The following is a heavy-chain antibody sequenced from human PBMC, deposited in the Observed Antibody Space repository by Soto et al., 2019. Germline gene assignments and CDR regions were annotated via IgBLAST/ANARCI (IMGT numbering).Heavy chain of an antibody. V-gene: IGHV3-48*03. J-gene: IGHJ4*02. D-gene: IGHD3-3*01. CDR3: ARGYYAGCHLAY. CDR1: GFSFSRDE. Sequence: EVHLEESGGGLVQPGGSLRLSCEASGFSFSRDEMNWVRQAPGKGLEWIAYIQNHGPPTHYADSVRGRFTISRDNAKNWRYLHIGSLTAEDTAIYYCARGYYAGCHLAYWSQGVRVTVSS. CDR2: IQNHGPPT.